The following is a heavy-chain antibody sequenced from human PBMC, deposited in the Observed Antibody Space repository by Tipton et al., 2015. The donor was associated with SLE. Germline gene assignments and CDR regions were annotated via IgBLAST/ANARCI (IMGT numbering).Heavy chain of an antibody. Sequence: SLRLSCAASGFTFDDYAMHWVRQAPGKGLEWVSGISWNSGSIGYADSVKGRFTISRDNAKNSLDLQMNSLRAEDMALYYCAKAFAYSSSSPFDYWGQGTLVTVSS. V-gene: IGHV3-9*03. CDR3: AKAFAYSSSSPFDY. CDR2: ISWNSGSI. D-gene: IGHD6-6*01. J-gene: IGHJ4*02. CDR1: GFTFDDYA.